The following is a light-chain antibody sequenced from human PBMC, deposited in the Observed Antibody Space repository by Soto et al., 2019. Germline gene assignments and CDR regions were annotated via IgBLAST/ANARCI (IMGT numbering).Light chain of an antibody. CDR1: SSNIGAGYD. J-gene: IGLJ2*01. CDR3: QSYDSSLSAVV. V-gene: IGLV1-40*01. CDR2: VNS. Sequence: QSVLTQPPSVSGAPGQRVTISCTESSSNIGAGYDVHWYLQLPGTAPKLLIYVNSNRPSGVPDRFSGSKSGTSASLAITGLQAEDEADYYCQSYDSSLSAVVFGGGTKLTVL.